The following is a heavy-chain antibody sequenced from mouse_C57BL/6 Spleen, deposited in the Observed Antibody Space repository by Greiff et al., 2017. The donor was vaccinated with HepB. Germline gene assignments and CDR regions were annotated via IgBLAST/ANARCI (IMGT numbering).Heavy chain of an antibody. Sequence: EVQLQQSGPVLVKPGASVKMSCKASGYTFTDYYMNWVKQSHGKSLEWIGVINPYNGGTSYNQKFKGKATLTVDKSSSTAYMVLNSLTSEDSAVYYCARRFITTVVASMDYWGQGTSVTVSS. CDR2: INPYNGGT. CDR1: GYTFTDYY. D-gene: IGHD1-1*01. CDR3: ARRFITTVVASMDY. J-gene: IGHJ4*01. V-gene: IGHV1-19*01.